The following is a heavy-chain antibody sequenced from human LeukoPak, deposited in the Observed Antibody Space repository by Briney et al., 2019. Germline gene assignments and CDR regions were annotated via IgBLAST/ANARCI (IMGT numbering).Heavy chain of an antibody. Sequence: SETLSLTCTVSGGSISSYYWSWIRQPPGEGLEWIGYIYYSGSTNYNPSLKSRVTISVDTSKNQFSLKLSSVTAADTAVYYCARDSQYCSGGSCYHYYYMDVWGKGTTVTISS. CDR3: ARDSQYCSGGSCYHYYYMDV. CDR2: IYYSGST. D-gene: IGHD2-15*01. J-gene: IGHJ6*03. CDR1: GGSISSYY. V-gene: IGHV4-59*01.